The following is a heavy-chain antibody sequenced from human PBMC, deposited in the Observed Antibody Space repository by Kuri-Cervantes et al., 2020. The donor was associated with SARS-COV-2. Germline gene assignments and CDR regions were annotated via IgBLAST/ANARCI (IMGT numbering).Heavy chain of an antibody. J-gene: IGHJ4*02. CDR2: INSDGSST. D-gene: IGHD6-13*01. CDR1: GFTFSSYE. CDR3: ARAYSSSYVLYFDY. V-gene: IGHV3-74*01. Sequence: GGSLRLSCAASGFTFSSYEMNWVRQAPGKGLVWVSRINSDGSSTSYADSVKGRFTISRDNAKNTLYLQMNSLRAEDTAVYYCARAYSSSYVLYFDYWGQGTLVTVSS.